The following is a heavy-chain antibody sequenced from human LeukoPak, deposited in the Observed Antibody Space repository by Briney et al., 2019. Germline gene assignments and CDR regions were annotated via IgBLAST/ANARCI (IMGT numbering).Heavy chain of an antibody. Sequence: PGGSLRLSCAASGFTFSDHYMDWVRQAPGKVLEWVGRTRKKTNSYTTEYAASVKGRFTISRDDSKNSLYLQMNSLKAEDTAVYYCTRVVLVGTTYSYFDYWGQGTLVTVSS. CDR2: TRKKTNSYTT. V-gene: IGHV3-72*01. CDR1: GFTFSDHY. CDR3: TRVVLVGTTYSYFDY. D-gene: IGHD1-26*01. J-gene: IGHJ4*02.